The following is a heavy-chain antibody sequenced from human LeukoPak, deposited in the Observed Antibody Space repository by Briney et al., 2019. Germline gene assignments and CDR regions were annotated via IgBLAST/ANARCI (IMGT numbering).Heavy chain of an antibody. CDR1: GFTFSSYA. CDR2: IPYDGSNK. Sequence: GGSLRLSCAASGFTFSSYAMHWVRQAPGKGLEWVAVIPYDGSNKYYADSVKGRFTISRDNSKNTLYLQMNSLRAEDTAVYYCARGLEVDYYGSGSYWVYWGQGTLVTVSS. J-gene: IGHJ4*02. D-gene: IGHD3-10*01. V-gene: IGHV3-30-3*01. CDR3: ARGLEVDYYGSGSYWVY.